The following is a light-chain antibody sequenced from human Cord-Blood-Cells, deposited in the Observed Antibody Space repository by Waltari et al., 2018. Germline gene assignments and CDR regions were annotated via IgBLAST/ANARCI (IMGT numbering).Light chain of an antibody. CDR1: QDIDED. V-gene: IGKV5-2*01. J-gene: IGKJ2*01. CDR3: LQHDNFPYN. Sequence: ETTLTQCPAFMSATPGDKVNISCKASQDIDEDMNWYQQKPGEAAIFIIQDATTLGPGISPRFSGSGYGSDFPLAMNNIESEDAADYYCLQHDNFPYNFGQGTKLEIK. CDR2: DAT.